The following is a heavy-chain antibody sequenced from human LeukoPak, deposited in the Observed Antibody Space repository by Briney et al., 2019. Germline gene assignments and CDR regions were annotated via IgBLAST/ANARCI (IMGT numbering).Heavy chain of an antibody. CDR2: LTSGGSS. CDR1: EFTFSNYA. V-gene: IGHV3-23*01. Sequence: GGSLRLSCAASEFTFSNYAMSWVRHAPGKGLEWVSSLTSGGSSYYAESVKGRFTISRDNSRNTLYLQMNSLRAEDTAVYYCAKGLGSGSYYNVFDYWGQGTLVTVSS. D-gene: IGHD3-10*01. J-gene: IGHJ4*02. CDR3: AKGLGSGSYYNVFDY.